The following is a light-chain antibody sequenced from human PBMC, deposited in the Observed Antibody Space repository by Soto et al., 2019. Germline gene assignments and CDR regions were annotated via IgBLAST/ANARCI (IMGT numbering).Light chain of an antibody. J-gene: IGLJ2*01. CDR2: LNSDGSH. CDR3: QTWGTDIVV. CDR1: NAHSTYA. Sequence: QLVLTQSPSASASLGASVKLTCTLSNAHSTYAIAWHQQQPEKGPRYLMKLNSDGSHSKGNGVPDRFSGSTSGAERYLTISSLQPEDEADYYCQTWGTDIVVFGGGTKVTVL. V-gene: IGLV4-69*02.